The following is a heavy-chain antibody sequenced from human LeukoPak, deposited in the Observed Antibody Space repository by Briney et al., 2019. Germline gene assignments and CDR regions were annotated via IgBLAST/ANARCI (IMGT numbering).Heavy chain of an antibody. Sequence: PSETLPLTCTVSGGSISSYYWSWIRQPPGKGLEWIGYIYYSGSTNYNPSLKSRVTISVDTSKNQFSLKLSSVTAADTAVYYCARGPRSPMRYYYDSSGYSRASFDYWGQGTLVTVSS. J-gene: IGHJ4*02. V-gene: IGHV4-59*12. CDR3: ARGPRSPMRYYYDSSGYSRASFDY. D-gene: IGHD3-22*01. CDR2: IYYSGST. CDR1: GGSISSYY.